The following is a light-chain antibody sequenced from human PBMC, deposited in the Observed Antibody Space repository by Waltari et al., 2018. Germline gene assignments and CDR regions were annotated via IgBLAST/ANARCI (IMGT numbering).Light chain of an antibody. V-gene: IGLV2-14*01. Sequence: QSALTQPASVSGSPGQSITIPCTETSSDTGGYNSVSWYQQNPGKAPKLMIYEVTNRPSGVSNRFSGSKSGNTASLTISGLQAEDEADYYCRSYTSSSTAVFGGGTKLTVL. J-gene: IGLJ2*01. CDR2: EVT. CDR1: SSDTGGYNS. CDR3: RSYTSSSTAV.